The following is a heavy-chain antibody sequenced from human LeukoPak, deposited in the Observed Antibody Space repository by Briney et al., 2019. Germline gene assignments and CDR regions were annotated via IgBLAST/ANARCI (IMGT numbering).Heavy chain of an antibody. V-gene: IGHV4-30-2*01. CDR1: GGSISSGGYS. D-gene: IGHD2-15*01. J-gene: IGHJ3*02. Sequence: SETLSLTCAVSGGSISSGGYSWSWIRQPPGKGLEWIGYIYHSGSTYYNPSLKSRVTISVDRSKNQFSLKLSSVTAADTAVYYCARDTMCSGRSCYERAFDIWGQGTMVTVSS. CDR3: ARDTMCSGRSCYERAFDI. CDR2: IYHSGST.